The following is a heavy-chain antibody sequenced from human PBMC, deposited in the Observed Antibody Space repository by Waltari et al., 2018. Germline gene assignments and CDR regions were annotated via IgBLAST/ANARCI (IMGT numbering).Heavy chain of an antibody. D-gene: IGHD3-22*01. CDR2: SRGSDGRT. Sequence: EVQLLESGGGLVQPGGSLRLSCAASGFTFTSYGMSWVRQTPGKGLGWVAKSRGSDGRTYYADAVKGRCTLSRDNAKNRLYRQMNSLRVEDTAVYYCARDRYWYDSSGNWLDPWGQGTLVTVSS. CDR3: ARDRYWYDSSGNWLDP. V-gene: IGHV3-23*01. J-gene: IGHJ5*02. CDR1: GFTFTSYG.